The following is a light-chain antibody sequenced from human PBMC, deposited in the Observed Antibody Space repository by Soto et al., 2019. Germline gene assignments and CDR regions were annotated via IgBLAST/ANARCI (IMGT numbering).Light chain of an antibody. Sequence: DIQMTQSPSTLSASVGDRVTITCRASQSISSWLAWYQQKPGKAPKLLIYDASSLESGVPSRFSGSASGTEFTLTISSLQPDDFATYYCQQYNSYPWTLGQGTKVEIK. CDR1: QSISSW. CDR3: QQYNSYPWT. V-gene: IGKV1-5*01. J-gene: IGKJ1*01. CDR2: DAS.